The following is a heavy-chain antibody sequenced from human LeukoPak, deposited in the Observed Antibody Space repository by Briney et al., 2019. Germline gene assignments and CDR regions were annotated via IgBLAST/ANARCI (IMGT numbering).Heavy chain of an antibody. Sequence: ASVKVSCKASGYTFTGYYMHWVRQAPGQGLEWMGWINPNSGGTNYAQKFQGRVTMTRDTSISTAYMELSRLRSDDTAVYYCARDSTLFENCGGDCWAPSFLDYWGQGTLVTVSS. D-gene: IGHD2-21*01. CDR3: ARDSTLFENCGGDCWAPSFLDY. CDR1: GYTFTGYY. CDR2: INPNSGGT. V-gene: IGHV1-2*02. J-gene: IGHJ4*02.